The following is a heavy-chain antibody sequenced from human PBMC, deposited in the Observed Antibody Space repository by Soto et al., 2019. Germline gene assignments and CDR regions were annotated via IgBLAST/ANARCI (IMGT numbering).Heavy chain of an antibody. CDR1: GFTFDNFA. CDR3: AKDVHYDSSGGLDY. V-gene: IGHV3-23*01. CDR2: ISGGGGGK. D-gene: IGHD3-22*01. J-gene: IGHJ4*02. Sequence: EVRLLESGGGLEQPGGSLRLSCITSGFTFDNFAMSWVRQAPGRGLEWVSAISGGGGGKYYADSAKGRFIIARDNSKNTVYLEVNGLRTEDTAVYYCAKDVHYDSSGGLDYWGQGTLVTVSS.